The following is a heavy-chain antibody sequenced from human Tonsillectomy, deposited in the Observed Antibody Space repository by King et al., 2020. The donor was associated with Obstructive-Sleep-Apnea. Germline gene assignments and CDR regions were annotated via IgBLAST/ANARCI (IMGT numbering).Heavy chain of an antibody. J-gene: IGHJ6*02. V-gene: IGHV3-9*01. CDR3: AKDMGEQYYYDSSGFIYYYYGMDV. Sequence: VQLVESGGGLVQPGRSLRLSCAASGFTFDDYAMHWVRQAPGKGLEWVSGISWNSGSIGYADSVKGRFTNSRDNAKNSLYLQMNSLRAEDTALYYCAKDMGEQYYYDSSGFIYYYYGMDVWGQGTTVTVSS. CDR1: GFTFDDYA. CDR2: ISWNSGSI. D-gene: IGHD3-22*01.